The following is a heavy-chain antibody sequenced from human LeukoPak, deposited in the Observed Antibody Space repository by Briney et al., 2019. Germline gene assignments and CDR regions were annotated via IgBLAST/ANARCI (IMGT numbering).Heavy chain of an antibody. D-gene: IGHD3-22*01. CDR1: GFPFSNYW. J-gene: IGHJ3*02. V-gene: IGHV3-7*01. CDR3: ARDMAYYDRKSGDAFDI. CDR2: IKQDGSDK. Sequence: GSLSLSCAASGFPFSNYWMTWVRQAPGKGLEWVANIKQDGSDKYYVDSVKGRFTISRDNAKNSLYLQMNSLRTEDTAVYYCARDMAYYDRKSGDAFDIWGQGTMVPVSS.